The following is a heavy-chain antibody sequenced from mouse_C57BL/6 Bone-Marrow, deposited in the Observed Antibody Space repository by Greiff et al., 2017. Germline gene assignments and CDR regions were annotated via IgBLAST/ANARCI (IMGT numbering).Heavy chain of an antibody. V-gene: IGHV5-17*01. D-gene: IGHD2-4*01. Sequence: EVKLQESGGGLVKPGGSLKLSCAASGFTFSDYGMHWVRQAPEKGLEWVAYISSGSSTIYYADTVKGRFTISRDNAKNTLFLQMTSLRSEDTAMYYCARDDYDAGLYYYAMDYWGQGTSVTVSS. J-gene: IGHJ4*01. CDR2: ISSGSSTI. CDR1: GFTFSDYG. CDR3: ARDDYDAGLYYYAMDY.